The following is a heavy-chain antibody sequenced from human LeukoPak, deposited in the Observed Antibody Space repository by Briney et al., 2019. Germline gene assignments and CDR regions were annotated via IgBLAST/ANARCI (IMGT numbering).Heavy chain of an antibody. V-gene: IGHV4-34*01. CDR3: ARGRRVGESSLSTYYYYYGMDV. J-gene: IGHJ6*02. D-gene: IGHD3-16*02. Sequence: TSETLSLTCAVYGGSFSGYYWSWIRQPPGKGLEWIGEINHSGSTNYNPSLKSRVTISVDTSKNQFSLKLSSVTAADTAVYYCARGRRVGESSLSTYYYYYGMDVWGQGTTVTVSS. CDR2: INHSGST. CDR1: GGSFSGYY.